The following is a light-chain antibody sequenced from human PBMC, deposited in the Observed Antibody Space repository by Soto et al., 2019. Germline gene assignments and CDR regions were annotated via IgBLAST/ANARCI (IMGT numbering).Light chain of an antibody. CDR2: AAS. V-gene: IGKV1-9*01. J-gene: IGKJ1*01. CDR1: QGISSY. Sequence: GDRVTITCRASQGISSYLAWYQQKPGKAPKLLIYAASTLQSGVPSRFSGSGSGTDFTLTISSLQPEDFATYYCQQLNSYPWTFGQGTKVEIK. CDR3: QQLNSYPWT.